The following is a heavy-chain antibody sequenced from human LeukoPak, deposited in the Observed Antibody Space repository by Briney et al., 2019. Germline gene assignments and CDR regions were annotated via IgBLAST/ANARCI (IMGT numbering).Heavy chain of an antibody. D-gene: IGHD5-18*01. CDR2: ISITSSRI. CDR3: ARSRKDTAMVMDDY. V-gene: IGHV3-21*01. Sequence: PGGSLRLSCAASGFTLKTYSMNWVRQAPGKGLEWVSFISITSSRIYYADSVKGRFTISRDNAKNSMYLQMNSLRAEDTAVYYCARSRKDTAMVMDDYWGQGTLVTVSS. J-gene: IGHJ4*02. CDR1: GFTLKTYS.